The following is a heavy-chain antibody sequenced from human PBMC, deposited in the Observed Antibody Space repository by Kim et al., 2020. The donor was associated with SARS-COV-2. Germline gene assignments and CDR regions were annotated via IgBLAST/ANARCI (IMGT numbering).Heavy chain of an antibody. CDR2: TYYKSKWST. CDR1: GDRVSTNSAA. D-gene: IGHD6-13*01. J-gene: IGHJ4*02. Sequence: SQTLSLTCAIFGDRVSTNSAAWNWIRQSPSRGLEWLGRTYYKSKWSTDYEVSVRSRITINPDTSKNQFSLQLSSVTPEDTAVYYCARSAAVHFDYWGQGVLVTVSS. CDR3: ARSAAVHFDY. V-gene: IGHV6-1*01.